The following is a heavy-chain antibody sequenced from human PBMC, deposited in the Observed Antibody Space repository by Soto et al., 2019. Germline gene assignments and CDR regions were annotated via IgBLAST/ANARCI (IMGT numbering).Heavy chain of an antibody. J-gene: IGHJ4*02. D-gene: IGHD2-15*01. CDR1: GGSMDGFY. V-gene: IGHV4-59*01. Sequence: LSLTCTVSGGSMDGFYWNWIRQPPGKGLEWIGYIYYSGSTNYNPSLKSRVTISIDMSKNQFSLNLTSVTAADTAVYYCARDATLRYWGQGTLVTVSS. CDR2: IYYSGST. CDR3: ARDATLRY.